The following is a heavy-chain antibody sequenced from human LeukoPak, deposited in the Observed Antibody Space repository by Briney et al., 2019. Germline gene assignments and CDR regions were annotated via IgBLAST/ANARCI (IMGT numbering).Heavy chain of an antibody. D-gene: IGHD5-24*01. CDR1: GGSISSGDYY. J-gene: IGHJ4*02. CDR2: IYYSGST. CDR3: ARGRGGYNTPPFDY. V-gene: IGHV4-30-4*08. Sequence: PSETLSLTCTVSGGSISSGDYYWSWIRQPPGKGLEWIGYIYYSGSTYYNPSLKSRVTISVDTSKNQFSLKLSSVTAADTAVYYCARGRGGYNTPPFDYWGQGTLVTVSS.